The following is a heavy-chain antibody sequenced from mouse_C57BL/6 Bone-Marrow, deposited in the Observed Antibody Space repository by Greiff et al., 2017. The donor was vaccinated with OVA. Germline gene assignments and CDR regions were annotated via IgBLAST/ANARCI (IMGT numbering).Heavy chain of an antibody. Sequence: VQLQQSGPVLVKPGASVKMSCKASGYTFTDYYMNWVKQSHGKSLEWIGVINPYNGGTSYNQKFKGKATLTVDKSSSTAYMELRSLTSEDSAVYYCARHPHYYGRGGWGQGTTLTVSS. D-gene: IGHD1-1*01. CDR2: INPYNGGT. CDR1: GYTFTDYY. CDR3: ARHPHYYGRGG. V-gene: IGHV1-19*01. J-gene: IGHJ2*01.